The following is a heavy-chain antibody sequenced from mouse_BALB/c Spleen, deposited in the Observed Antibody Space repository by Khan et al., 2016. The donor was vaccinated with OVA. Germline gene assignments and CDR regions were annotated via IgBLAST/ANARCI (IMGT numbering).Heavy chain of an antibody. D-gene: IGHD2-14*01. V-gene: IGHV5-6*01. CDR2: ISSGGSYT. CDR1: GFTFSTYA. J-gene: IGHJ3*01. CDR3: ERMAYDNNRGGFAY. Sequence: EVALVESGGALVKPGGSLKLSCAASGFTFSTYAMSWVRQTPDKRLEWVATISSGGSYTYYPVSVKGRFTISRDNAKNTLYLQMSSLKSEDTAMLYCERMAYDNNRGGFAYWGEGTKVTVSA.